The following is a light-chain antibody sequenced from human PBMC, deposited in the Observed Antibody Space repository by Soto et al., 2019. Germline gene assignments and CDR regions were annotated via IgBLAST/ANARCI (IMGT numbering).Light chain of an antibody. J-gene: IGKJ4*01. CDR3: QQGASFPRT. V-gene: IGKV1-12*01. CDR1: QAVSTW. CDR2: AAS. Sequence: DIPMTQSPSSVSASVGDTVTITCRASQAVSTWLAWYQQKPGGAPKLLIYAASTLQSGVPSRFSGSGSGTDFTLTIRSLQPEDFATYYCQQGASFPRTFGGGTKVEIK.